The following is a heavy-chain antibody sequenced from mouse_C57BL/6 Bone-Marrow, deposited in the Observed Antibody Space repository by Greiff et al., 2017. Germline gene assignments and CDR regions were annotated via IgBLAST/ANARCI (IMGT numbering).Heavy chain of an antibody. D-gene: IGHD2-5*01. V-gene: IGHV1-55*01. J-gene: IGHJ1*03. CDR3: ARPYYSNYLYFDV. Sequence: VQLQQPGSELVKPGASVKMSCKASGYTFTSYWITWVKQRPGQGLEWIGDIYPGSGSTNYNEKFKSKATLTVDTSSSTAYMQLSSLTSEDSAVYYCARPYYSNYLYFDVWGTGTTVTVSS. CDR1: GYTFTSYW. CDR2: IYPGSGST.